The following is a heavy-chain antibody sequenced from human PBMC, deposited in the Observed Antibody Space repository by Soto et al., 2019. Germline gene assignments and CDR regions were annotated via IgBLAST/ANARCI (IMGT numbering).Heavy chain of an antibody. V-gene: IGHV1-3*01. J-gene: IGHJ4*02. Sequence: APVKVSCKASGYTFTSYAMHWVRQAPGQRLEWMGWINAGNGNTKYSQKFQGRVTITRDTSASTAYMELSSLRSEDTAVYYCARSYYDFWSGYYPARGYFDYWGQGTLVTVSS. CDR1: GYTFTSYA. CDR3: ARSYYDFWSGYYPARGYFDY. D-gene: IGHD3-3*01. CDR2: INAGNGNT.